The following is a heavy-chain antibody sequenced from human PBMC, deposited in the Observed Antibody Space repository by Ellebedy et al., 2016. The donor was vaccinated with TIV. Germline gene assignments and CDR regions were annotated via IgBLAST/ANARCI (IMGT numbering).Heavy chain of an antibody. J-gene: IGHJ4*02. CDR3: ATEWGLIPQ. Sequence: AASVKVSCKASGYTFTANYMHWVRQAPGQGLEWMGWFNPDNGNTNYAQMFQDRVTMTGDTSIRTAYLELRRLRPDDTAVYYCATEWGLIPQWGQGTLVTVSS. CDR1: GYTFTANY. V-gene: IGHV1-2*02. CDR2: FNPDNGNT. D-gene: IGHD1-26*01.